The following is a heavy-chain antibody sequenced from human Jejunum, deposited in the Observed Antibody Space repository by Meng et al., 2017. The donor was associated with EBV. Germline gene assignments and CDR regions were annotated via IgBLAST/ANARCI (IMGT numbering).Heavy chain of an antibody. CDR1: SGSIFSRNW. V-gene: IGHV4-4*02. CDR3: ASIHPSIDS. CDR2: IYHSGST. Sequence: QLKETGPGLGKPSGTLSRPCAFSSGSIFSRNWWTWGRQPPGKGLEWIGEIYHSGSTNYNPSLKSRITMSLDKSKNQFSLKLRSVTAADTAVYYCASIHPSIDSWGPGTLVTVSS. J-gene: IGHJ4*02. D-gene: IGHD2-21*01.